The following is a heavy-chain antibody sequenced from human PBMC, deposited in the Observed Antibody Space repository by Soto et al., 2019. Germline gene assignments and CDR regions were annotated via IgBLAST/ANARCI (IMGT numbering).Heavy chain of an antibody. CDR1: GFSLDTSGVA. CDR2: IYWDDDK. V-gene: IGHV2-5*02. J-gene: IGHJ4*02. Sequence: QITLKESGPTLVKPTQTLTLTCTFSGFSLDTSGVAVGWIRQPPGKGLEWLSVIYWDDDKRSSPSLRSRLTITTDTSKNQVVLKMTNMDPADTATYYCAHSHRASGGLFDYWGQGTLVIVSS. CDR3: AHSHRASGGLFDY. D-gene: IGHD3-10*01.